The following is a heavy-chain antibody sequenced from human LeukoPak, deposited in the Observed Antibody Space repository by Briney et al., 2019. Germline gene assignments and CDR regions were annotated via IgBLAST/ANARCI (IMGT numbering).Heavy chain of an antibody. J-gene: IGHJ4*02. CDR3: AKDPLQYYYDSGGYYYDY. V-gene: IGHV3-30*02. CDR2: IRYDGSNK. CDR1: GFTFSSYG. Sequence: PGGSLRLSCAASGFTFSSYGMHWVRQAPGKGLEWVAFIRYDGSNKYYADSVKGRFTISRDNSKNTLYLQMNSLRAEDTAVYYCAKDPLQYYYDSGGYYYDYWGQGTLVTVSS. D-gene: IGHD3-22*01.